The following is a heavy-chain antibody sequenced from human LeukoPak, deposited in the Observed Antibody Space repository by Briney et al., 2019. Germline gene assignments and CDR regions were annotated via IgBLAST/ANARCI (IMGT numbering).Heavy chain of an antibody. D-gene: IGHD5-24*01. CDR1: GLTFSSYW. CDR2: INSDGSST. V-gene: IGHV3-74*01. Sequence: GGSLRLSCAASGLTFSSYWMHWVRQAPGKGLVWVSRINSDGSSTSYADSVKGRFAISRDNAKNTLYLQMNSLRAEDTAVYYCARADGSILLDYWGQGTLVTVSS. J-gene: IGHJ4*02. CDR3: ARADGSILLDY.